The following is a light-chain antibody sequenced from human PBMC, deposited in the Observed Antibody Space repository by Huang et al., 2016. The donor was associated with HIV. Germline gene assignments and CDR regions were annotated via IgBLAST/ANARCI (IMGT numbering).Light chain of an antibody. J-gene: IGKJ2*01. Sequence: EIVLTPSPGTLSLSPGERATLSCRASQSISSTFLAWYQQKPGQAPRLLIYGASSRATGIPDRFGGSGAGTDVTLTISRLEPEDFAVYYCQQYGSSPPYTFGQGTKLEIK. CDR1: QSISSTF. V-gene: IGKV3-20*01. CDR3: QQYGSSPPYT. CDR2: GAS.